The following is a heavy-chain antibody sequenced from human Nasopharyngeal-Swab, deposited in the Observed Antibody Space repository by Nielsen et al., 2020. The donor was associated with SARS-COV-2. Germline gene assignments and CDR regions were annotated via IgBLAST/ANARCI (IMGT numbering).Heavy chain of an antibody. D-gene: IGHD3-16*01. CDR2: IYYSGST. J-gene: IGHJ6*02. Sequence: RQAPGKGLEWIGSIYYSGSTYYNPSLKSRVTISVDTSKNQFSLKLSSVTAADTAVYYYARRVARAPRHEGDYYYGMDVWGQRTTVTVSS. V-gene: IGHV4-39*01. CDR3: ARRVARAPRHEGDYYYGMDV.